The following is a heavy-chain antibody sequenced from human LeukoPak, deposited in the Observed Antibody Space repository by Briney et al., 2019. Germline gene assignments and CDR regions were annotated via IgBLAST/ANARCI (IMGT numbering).Heavy chain of an antibody. Sequence: GGSLRLSCAASGFTFSSYAMSWVRQAPGKGLEWVSAISGSGGSTYYADSVRGRFTISRDNSKSTLSLQMNSLRAEDTAIYYCATYRQVLLPFESWGQGALVTVSS. V-gene: IGHV3-23*01. CDR3: ATYRQVLLPFES. D-gene: IGHD2-8*02. CDR1: GFTFSSYA. J-gene: IGHJ4*02. CDR2: ISGSGGST.